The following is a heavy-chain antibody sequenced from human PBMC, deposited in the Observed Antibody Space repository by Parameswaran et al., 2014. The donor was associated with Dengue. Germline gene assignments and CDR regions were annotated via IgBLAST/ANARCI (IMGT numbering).Heavy chain of an antibody. V-gene: IGHV3-48*03. J-gene: IGHJ4*02. CDR3: ARDGCSGGSCYYDY. D-gene: IGHD2-15*01. CDR2: ISSSGSTI. Sequence: VRQAPGKGLEWVSYISSSGSTIYYADSVKGRFTISRDNAKNSLYLQMNSLRAEDTAVYYCARDGCSGGSCYYDYWGQGTPVTVSS.